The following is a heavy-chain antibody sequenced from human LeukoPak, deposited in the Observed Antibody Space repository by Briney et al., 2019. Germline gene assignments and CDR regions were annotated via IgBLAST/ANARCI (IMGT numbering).Heavy chain of an antibody. Sequence: ASVKVSCKASGYTFTSYGISWVRQAPGQGLEWMVWISAYNGNTNYAQKLQGRVTMTTDTSTSKAYMELRSLRSDDTAVYYCARVHYDSSGYYYALIDYWGQGTLVTVSS. V-gene: IGHV1-18*01. CDR2: ISAYNGNT. CDR1: GYTFTSYG. D-gene: IGHD3-22*01. J-gene: IGHJ4*02. CDR3: ARVHYDSSGYYYALIDY.